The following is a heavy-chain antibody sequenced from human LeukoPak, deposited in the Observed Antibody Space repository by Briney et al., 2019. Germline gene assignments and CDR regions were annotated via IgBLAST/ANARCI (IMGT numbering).Heavy chain of an antibody. Sequence: GASVKVSCKASGGTFSSYAISWVRQAPGQGLEWMGGIIPIFGTANYAQKFQGRVTITADESTSTAYMELSSLRSEDTAVYYCARDRCSGGSCYPTYNWFDPWGQGTLVTVSS. D-gene: IGHD2-15*01. J-gene: IGHJ5*02. CDR1: GGTFSSYA. V-gene: IGHV1-69*13. CDR3: ARDRCSGGSCYPTYNWFDP. CDR2: IIPIFGTA.